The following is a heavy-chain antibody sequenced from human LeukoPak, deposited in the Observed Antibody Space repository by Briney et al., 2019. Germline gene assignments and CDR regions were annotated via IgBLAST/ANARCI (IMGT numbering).Heavy chain of an antibody. CDR1: GFTFSDAW. CDR3: TTGGDEYFDY. V-gene: IGHV3-15*01. Sequence: PGGSLRLSCVASGFTFSDAWMSWVRQAPGKGLEWVGRIKRKTDGGTSDFAAPVKGRFTISRDESKNTFFLQMNSLKTEDTAVYYCTTGGDEYFDYWGQGALVTVSS. J-gene: IGHJ4*02. CDR2: IKRKTDGGTS.